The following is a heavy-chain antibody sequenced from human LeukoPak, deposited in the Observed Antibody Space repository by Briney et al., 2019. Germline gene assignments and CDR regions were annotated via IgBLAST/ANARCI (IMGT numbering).Heavy chain of an antibody. V-gene: IGHV3-7*01. D-gene: IGHD3-10*01. J-gene: IGHJ3*02. CDR1: GFTFSSYW. Sequence: GGSPRLSCAASGFTFSSYWMSWVRQAPGKGLEWVANIKQDGSEKYYVDSVKGRFTISRDNAKNSLYLQMNSLRAEDTAVYYCAREIWFGEFDAFDIWGQGTMVTVSS. CDR2: IKQDGSEK. CDR3: AREIWFGEFDAFDI.